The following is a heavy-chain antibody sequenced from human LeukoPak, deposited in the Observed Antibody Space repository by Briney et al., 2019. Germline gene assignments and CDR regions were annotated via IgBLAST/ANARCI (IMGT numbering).Heavy chain of an antibody. CDR1: GYTFTGYY. V-gene: IGHV1-2*04. CDR3: ARDSRGSYYRSDAFDI. J-gene: IGHJ3*02. Sequence: ASVKVSCKASGYTFTGYYMHWVRQAPGQGLEWMGWINPNSGGTNYAQKFQGWVTMTRDTSISTAYMELSRLRSDDTAVYYCARDSRGSYYRSDAFDIWGQGTMVTVSS. D-gene: IGHD1-26*01. CDR2: INPNSGGT.